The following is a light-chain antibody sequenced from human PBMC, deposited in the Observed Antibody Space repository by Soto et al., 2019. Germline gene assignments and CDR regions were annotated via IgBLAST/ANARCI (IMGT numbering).Light chain of an antibody. CDR3: QQTNSFPLT. V-gene: IGKV1-12*01. Sequence: DIQMTQSPSSVPASVGDRVTITCRASQPISGWLAWYQQRPRQAPRLLIYSASTLQYGVPSRFSGSGSGTDFTLTISSLQPEDFATYYCQQTNSFPLTFGGGTKVEVK. J-gene: IGKJ4*01. CDR2: SAS. CDR1: QPISGW.